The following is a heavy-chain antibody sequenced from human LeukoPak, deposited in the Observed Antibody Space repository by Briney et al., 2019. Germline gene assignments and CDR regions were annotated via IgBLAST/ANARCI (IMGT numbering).Heavy chain of an antibody. CDR1: GGSISSYC. D-gene: IGHD2-21*02. V-gene: IGHV4-59*01. CDR2: IYYSGST. CDR3: TRVCAKGDCYLLSGNWYFDL. J-gene: IGHJ2*01. Sequence: SQTLSLTCTVSGGSISSYCWSWIRQPPGKGLEWIGYIYYSGSTNYNPSFKSRVTISVDTSKNQFSLKLSSVTAADTAVYYCTRVCAKGDCYLLSGNWYFDLWGRGTLVTVSS.